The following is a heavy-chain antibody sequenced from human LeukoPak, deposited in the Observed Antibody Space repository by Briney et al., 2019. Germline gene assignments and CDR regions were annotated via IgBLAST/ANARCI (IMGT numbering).Heavy chain of an antibody. J-gene: IGHJ4*02. CDR2: IYASGST. Sequence: SETLVLTCTVSGGSISGYTWSWIRQPAGKGLEWIGRIYASGSTNYNPSLQGRVTMSVDTSRGQFFLMVHSVTAADTAVYYCARGVVGATAFAYWGQGTVVTASS. CDR3: ARGVVGATAFAY. CDR1: GGSISGYT. V-gene: IGHV4-4*07. D-gene: IGHD1-26*01.